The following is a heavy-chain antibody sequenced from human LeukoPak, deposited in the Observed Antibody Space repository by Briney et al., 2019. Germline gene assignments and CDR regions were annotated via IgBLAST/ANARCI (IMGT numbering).Heavy chain of an antibody. Sequence: SETLSLTCTVSGGSISSGDYYWSWIRQPPGKGLEWIGYIYYSGSTYYNPSLKSRVTISVDTSKNQFSLKLSSVTAADTAVYYCARDGIGDGGFDYWGQGTLVTVSS. CDR3: ARDGIGDGGFDY. V-gene: IGHV4-30-4*01. D-gene: IGHD2-15*01. CDR2: IYYSGST. J-gene: IGHJ4*02. CDR1: GGSISSGDYY.